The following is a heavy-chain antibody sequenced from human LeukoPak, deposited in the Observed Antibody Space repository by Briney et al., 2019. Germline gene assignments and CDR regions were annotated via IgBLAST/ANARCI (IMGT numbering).Heavy chain of an antibody. D-gene: IGHD4-17*01. CDR1: GYTFTSYG. Sequence: AASVKVSCKASGYTFTSYGISWVRQAPGQGLEWMGWISAYNGNTNYAQKLQGRVTMTTDTSTSTAYMELRSLRSDDTAVYYCAREEGYGDYPLDAFDIWGQGTMVTVSS. J-gene: IGHJ3*02. CDR2: ISAYNGNT. V-gene: IGHV1-18*01. CDR3: AREEGYGDYPLDAFDI.